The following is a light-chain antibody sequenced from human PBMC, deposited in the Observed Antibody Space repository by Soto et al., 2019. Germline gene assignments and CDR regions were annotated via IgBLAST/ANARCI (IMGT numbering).Light chain of an antibody. V-gene: IGLV2-14*02. CDR1: SSAVGTFSL. J-gene: IGLJ1*01. CDR2: EGS. CDR3: FSFTTTSTHV. Sequence: QSALTQPASVSGSPGQSITISCTGSSSAVGTFSLVSWYQHHPGKVPKLIIYEGSKRPSGVSNRFSGSKSGNTAYLTISGLQVEDEAEYFCFSFTTTSTHVFGTGTKVTVL.